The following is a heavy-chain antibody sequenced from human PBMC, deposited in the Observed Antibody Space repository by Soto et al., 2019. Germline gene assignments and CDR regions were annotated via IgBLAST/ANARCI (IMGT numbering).Heavy chain of an antibody. Sequence: GASVKVSCKASGYTFTGYYMHWVRQAPGQGLEWIGWINPNSGGTNYAQKFQGRVTMTRDTSISTAYMELSRLRSDDTAVYYCARDPVYGWNYDQRAPGLFFDYWGQGTLVTVSS. D-gene: IGHD1-7*01. CDR2: INPNSGGT. CDR1: GYTFTGYY. J-gene: IGHJ4*02. CDR3: ARDPVYGWNYDQRAPGLFFDY. V-gene: IGHV1-2*02.